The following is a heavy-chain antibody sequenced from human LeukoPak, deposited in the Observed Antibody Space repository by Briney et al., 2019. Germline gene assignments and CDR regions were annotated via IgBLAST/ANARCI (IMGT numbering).Heavy chain of an antibody. D-gene: IGHD6-19*01. V-gene: IGHV5-51*01. CDR2: IYPGDSDT. Sequence: GESLKISCKGSGYTFTKYWIGWVRQMPGKGVEWMGIIYPGDSDTSYSPSFQGQVTISADKSISTSYLQWTSLKASDTAIYYCARHLPNSGLDYWGQGTLVTVSS. CDR3: ARHLPNSGLDY. CDR1: GYTFTKYW. J-gene: IGHJ4*02.